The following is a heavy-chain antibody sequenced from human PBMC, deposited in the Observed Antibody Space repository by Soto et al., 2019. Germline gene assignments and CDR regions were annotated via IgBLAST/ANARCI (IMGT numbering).Heavy chain of an antibody. D-gene: IGHD3-22*01. Sequence: SVKVSCKTCGGPLSSYATSWVRQAPGQGLEWMGGIIPIFGTANYAQKFQGRVTITADKSTSTAYMELSSLRSEDTAVYYCARAFSYYYDSSGYPFDYWGQGTLVTVYS. CDR2: IIPIFGTA. V-gene: IGHV1-69*06. CDR1: GGPLSSYA. J-gene: IGHJ4*02. CDR3: ARAFSYYYDSSGYPFDY.